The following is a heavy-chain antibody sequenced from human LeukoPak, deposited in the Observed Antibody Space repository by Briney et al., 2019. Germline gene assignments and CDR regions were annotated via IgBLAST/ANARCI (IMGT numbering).Heavy chain of an antibody. Sequence: GGSLRLSCAASGFTFSSYGMHWVRQAPGKGLEWVAVIWYDGSNKYYADSVEGRFTISRDNSKNTLYLQMNSLRAEDTAVYYCARDRGIVGFDPWGQGTLVTVSS. CDR3: ARDRGIVGFDP. J-gene: IGHJ5*02. V-gene: IGHV3-33*01. D-gene: IGHD1-26*01. CDR1: GFTFSSYG. CDR2: IWYDGSNK.